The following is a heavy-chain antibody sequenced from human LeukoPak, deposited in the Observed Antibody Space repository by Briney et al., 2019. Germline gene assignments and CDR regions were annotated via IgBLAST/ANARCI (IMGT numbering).Heavy chain of an antibody. J-gene: IGHJ4*02. CDR1: GYSISSGYY. V-gene: IGHV4-38-2*02. CDR3: ARDQYDYDWGSYRLDH. Sequence: SETLSLTCTVSGYSISSGYYWGWIRQPPGKGLEWIGSIYHSGSTYYNPSLESRVTISLDTSKNQFSLKLSSVTAADTAVYYCARDQYDYDWGSYRLDHWGQGTLVTVSS. D-gene: IGHD3-16*02. CDR2: IYHSGST.